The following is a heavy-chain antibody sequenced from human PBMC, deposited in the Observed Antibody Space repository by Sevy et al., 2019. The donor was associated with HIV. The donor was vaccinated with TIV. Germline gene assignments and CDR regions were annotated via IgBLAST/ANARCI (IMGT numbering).Heavy chain of an antibody. D-gene: IGHD3-22*01. Sequence: GGSLRLSCAASGFTFDDYAMHWVRQSPGKGLEWVSGISWNSGSIGYADSVKGRFTISRDNAKNSLYLQMNSLRAEDTALYYCAKDRSNYYDSSGYWTSFDYWGQGTLVTVSS. J-gene: IGHJ4*02. V-gene: IGHV3-9*01. CDR2: ISWNSGSI. CDR1: GFTFDDYA. CDR3: AKDRSNYYDSSGYWTSFDY.